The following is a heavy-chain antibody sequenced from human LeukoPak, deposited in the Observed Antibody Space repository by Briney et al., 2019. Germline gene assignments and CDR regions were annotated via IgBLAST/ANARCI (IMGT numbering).Heavy chain of an antibody. CDR3: ARVVAGYCSSATCHRYTMDV. CDR1: GESITTGGYY. CDR2: IYYSGSA. Sequence: SQTLSLTCTVSGESITTGGYYWSWIRQPPGKGLEWIGYIYYSGSAYYSPSLKSRLTISVDTSKNQFSLKLSSVTAADTAVYYCARVVAGYCSSATCHRYTMDVWGQGTTVTVSS. J-gene: IGHJ6*02. V-gene: IGHV4-30-4*01. D-gene: IGHD2-2*03.